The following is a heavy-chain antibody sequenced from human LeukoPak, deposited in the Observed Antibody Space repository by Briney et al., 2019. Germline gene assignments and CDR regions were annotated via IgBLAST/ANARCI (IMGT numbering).Heavy chain of an antibody. D-gene: IGHD3-22*01. CDR1: GGSISSYY. V-gene: IGHV4-59*12. CDR3: ARKYYYEWPSNWFDP. J-gene: IGHJ5*02. CDR2: IYYSGST. Sequence: PSETLSLTCTVSGGSISSYYWSWIRQPPGKGLEWIGYIYYSGSTNYNPSLKSRVTISVDTSKNQFSLKLSSVTAADTAVYYCARKYYYEWPSNWFDPWGQGTLVTVSS.